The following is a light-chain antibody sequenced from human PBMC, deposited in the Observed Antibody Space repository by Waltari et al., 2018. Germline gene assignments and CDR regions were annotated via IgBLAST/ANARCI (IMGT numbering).Light chain of an antibody. CDR1: NSDFGNYNL. V-gene: IGLV2-23*01. Sequence: QSALTQPAAVSGSPGQSITIPCTGSNSDFGNYNLVSWYQQHPGEAPNRLIFETTKRPSGVSDRFSGSRSGNTASLTISGLQAEDEAEYSCCAYAGSSIYVFGSGTRVTVL. CDR2: ETT. J-gene: IGLJ1*01. CDR3: CAYAGSSIYV.